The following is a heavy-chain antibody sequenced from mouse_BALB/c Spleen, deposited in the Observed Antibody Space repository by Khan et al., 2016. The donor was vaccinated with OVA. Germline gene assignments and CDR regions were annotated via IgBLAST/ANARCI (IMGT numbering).Heavy chain of an antibody. D-gene: IGHD1-1*01. J-gene: IGHJ1*01. V-gene: IGHV2-9*02. CDR3: ARAYGSSYWYFDV. CDR2: IWTGGST. Sequence: VQLQESGPGLVAPSQSLSITCTVSGFSLTSYAVHWVRQPPGKGLEWLGVIWTGGSTNYNSALMSRLSISKVNSTSPSFLKMNSLQTDDTAMYDCARAYGSSYWYFDVWGAGTTVTVSS. CDR1: GFSLTSYA.